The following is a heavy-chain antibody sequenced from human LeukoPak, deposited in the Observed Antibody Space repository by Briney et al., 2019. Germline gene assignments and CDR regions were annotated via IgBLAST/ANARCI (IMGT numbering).Heavy chain of an antibody. D-gene: IGHD2-2*01. Sequence: SETLSLTCTVSGGSISSGGYYWRWIRQHPGKGLEWIEYIYYSGSTYYNPSLKSRVTISVDTSKNQFSLKLSSVTAADTAVYYCARVITEYQLHYFDYWGQGTLVTVSS. CDR1: GGSISSGGYY. CDR2: IYYSGST. V-gene: IGHV4-31*03. J-gene: IGHJ4*02. CDR3: ARVITEYQLHYFDY.